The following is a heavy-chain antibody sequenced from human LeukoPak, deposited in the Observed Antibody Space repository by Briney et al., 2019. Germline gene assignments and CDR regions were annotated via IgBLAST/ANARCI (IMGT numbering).Heavy chain of an antibody. CDR1: GGSISSYY. D-gene: IGHD2-2*01. CDR2: IYTSGSS. V-gene: IGHV4-4*07. J-gene: IGHJ5*02. Sequence: PSETLSLTCTVSGGSISSYYWSWIRQPAGKGLEWIGRIYTSGSSNYNPSLKSRVTMSVDTSKNQFSLKLSSVTAADTAVYYCARDAFEVPAANWFDPWGQGTLVTVSS. CDR3: ARDAFEVPAANWFDP.